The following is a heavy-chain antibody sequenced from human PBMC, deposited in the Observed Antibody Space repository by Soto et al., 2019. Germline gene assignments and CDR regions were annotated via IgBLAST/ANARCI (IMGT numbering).Heavy chain of an antibody. CDR3: AHSSPTARIAAAGQDAFDI. V-gene: IGHV2-5*02. Sequence: QITLKESGPPLVKPTQTLTLTCTFSGFSLSTSGVGVGWIRQPPGKALEWLALIYWDDDKRYSPSLKSRLTITKDTSKNQVVLTMTNMDPVDTATYYCAHSSPTARIAAAGQDAFDIWGQGTMVTVST. CDR1: GFSLSTSGVG. J-gene: IGHJ3*02. D-gene: IGHD6-13*01. CDR2: IYWDDDK.